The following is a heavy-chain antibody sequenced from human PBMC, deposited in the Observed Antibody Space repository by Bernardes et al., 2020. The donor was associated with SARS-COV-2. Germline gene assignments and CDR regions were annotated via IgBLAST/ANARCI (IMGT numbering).Heavy chain of an antibody. J-gene: IGHJ5*02. Sequence: GGSLRLSCAASGFTFSSYSMNWVRQAPGKGLEWVSSISSSSSYIYYADSVKGRFTISRDNAKNSLYLQMNSLRAEDTAVYYCARDRYYDILVVGEFDPWGQGTLVTVSS. CDR2: ISSSSSYI. D-gene: IGHD3-9*01. CDR1: GFTFSSYS. V-gene: IGHV3-21*01. CDR3: ARDRYYDILVVGEFDP.